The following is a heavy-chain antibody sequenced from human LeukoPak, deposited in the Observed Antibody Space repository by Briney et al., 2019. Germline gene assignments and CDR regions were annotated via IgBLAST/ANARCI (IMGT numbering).Heavy chain of an antibody. CDR3: VRLRRNSDRSGYYYFYNY. Sequence: GGSLRLSCAASGFIFSSYNMNWVRQAPGKGLEWVSSISSSSGSINYADSVKGRFTISRDNAKSSLYLQMNSLRAEDTARYYCVRLRRNSDRSGYYYFYNYWGQGIQVTVSS. CDR2: ISSSSGSI. J-gene: IGHJ4*02. D-gene: IGHD3-22*01. V-gene: IGHV3-21*01. CDR1: GFIFSSYN.